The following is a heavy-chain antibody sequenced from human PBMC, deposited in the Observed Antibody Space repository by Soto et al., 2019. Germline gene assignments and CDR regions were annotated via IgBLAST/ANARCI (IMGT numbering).Heavy chain of an antibody. V-gene: IGHV3-30-3*01. CDR3: AREGWAGVPDYFDS. Sequence: QVQLVESGGGVVQPGRSLRLSWADSGFNFGSYAMHGFRQAPGKGLEWVAVISHDGNNQYYADSVKGRFTISRDNSKNTLFLQMGRRSPDYTAVYYCAREGWAGVPDYFDSWVQGTLVTVSS. J-gene: IGHJ4*02. CDR1: GFNFGSYA. CDR2: ISHDGNNQ. D-gene: IGHD6-6*01.